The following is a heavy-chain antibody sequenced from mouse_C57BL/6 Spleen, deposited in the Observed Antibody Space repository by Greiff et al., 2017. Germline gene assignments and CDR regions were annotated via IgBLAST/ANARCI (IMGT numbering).Heavy chain of an antibody. CDR2: IDPSDSET. V-gene: IGHV1-52*01. Sequence: QVQLQQPGAELVRPGSSVKLSCKASGYTFTSYWMHWVKQRPIQGLEWIGNIDPSDSETHYNQNFKDKATLTVDKSSSTAYMQLSSLTSEDSAVYYCARGLWDTSPYWYFDVWGTGTTVTVSS. CDR1: GYTFTSYW. J-gene: IGHJ1*03. CDR3: ARGLWDTSPYWYFDV. D-gene: IGHD4-1*01.